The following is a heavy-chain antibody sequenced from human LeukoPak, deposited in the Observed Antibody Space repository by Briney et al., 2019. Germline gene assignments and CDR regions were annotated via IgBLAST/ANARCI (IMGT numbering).Heavy chain of an antibody. Sequence: PGGSLRLFCAASGFTFSIYAMSWASQAPGKGLEWVSNLSGRGDSTYHTDSVKGRFTISRDNSKNTLYLQMNSLKAEDTAVYYCAKVLSLRHFDWVLYIDHWGQGTLVTVSS. D-gene: IGHD3-9*01. CDR3: AKVLSLRHFDWVLYIDH. CDR2: LSGRGDST. J-gene: IGHJ4*02. V-gene: IGHV3-23*01. CDR1: GFTFSIYA.